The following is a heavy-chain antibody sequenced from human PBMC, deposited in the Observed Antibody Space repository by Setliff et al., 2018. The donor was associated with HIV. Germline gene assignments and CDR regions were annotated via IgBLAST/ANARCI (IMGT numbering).Heavy chain of an antibody. CDR1: ENSIKSYY. D-gene: IGHD2-21*02. CDR3: VREWVDTANPGPFDI. Sequence: SETLSLTCSLSENSIKSYYWSWIRQSPGKGLEWIGYISHSGSTNYNPSLESRASISIDTSTKQFSLKLTSVTAADTAIYYCVREWVDTANPGPFDIWSPGTLVTVSS. J-gene: IGHJ4*02. V-gene: IGHV4-59*01. CDR2: ISHSGST.